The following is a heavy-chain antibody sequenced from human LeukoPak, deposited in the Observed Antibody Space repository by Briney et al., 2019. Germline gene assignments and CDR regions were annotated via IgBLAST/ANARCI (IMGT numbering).Heavy chain of an antibody. D-gene: IGHD3-10*01. Sequence: PSETLSLTCTVSGDSISSAYWTWIRLPPGKRLEWIGYFYSSGNTNYNPSFKSRVTISEDTSKNQFSLKLNAVTAADTAVYYCARVYLYGSGAFDVWGQGTMVTVSS. CDR3: ARVYLYGSGAFDV. CDR2: FYSSGNT. V-gene: IGHV4-59*01. J-gene: IGHJ3*01. CDR1: GDSISSAY.